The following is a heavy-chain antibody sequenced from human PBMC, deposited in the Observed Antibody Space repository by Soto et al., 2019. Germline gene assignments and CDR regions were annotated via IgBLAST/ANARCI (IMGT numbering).Heavy chain of an antibody. V-gene: IGHV4-4*02. CDR2: IYHSGST. CDR1: GGSISSSNW. CDR3: ATFRGISTATTERYFDH. D-gene: IGHD4-17*01. Sequence: SETLSLTCAVSGGSISSSNWWSWVRQPPGKGLEWIGEIYHSGSTNYNPSLKSRVTISVDKSKNQFSLKLTSVTAADAAVYYCATFRGISTATTERYFDHWGQGILVTVSS. J-gene: IGHJ4*02.